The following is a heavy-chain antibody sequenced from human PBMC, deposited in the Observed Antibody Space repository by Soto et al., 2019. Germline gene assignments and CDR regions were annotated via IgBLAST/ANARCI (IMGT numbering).Heavy chain of an antibody. V-gene: IGHV1-2*04. CDR2: INPNSGGT. CDR1: GYTFTGYY. CDR3: ARTSSGSPQDYYYGMDV. J-gene: IGHJ6*02. D-gene: IGHD1-26*01. Sequence: ASVKVSCKASGYTFTGYYMHWVRQAPGQGLEWMGWINPNSGGTNYAQKFQGWVTMTRDTSISTAYMELSRLRSDDTAVYYCARTSSGSPQDYYYGMDVWGQGTTVTVS.